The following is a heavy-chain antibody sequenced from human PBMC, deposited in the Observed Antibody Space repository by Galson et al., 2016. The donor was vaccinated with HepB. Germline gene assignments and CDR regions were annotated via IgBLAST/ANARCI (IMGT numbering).Heavy chain of an antibody. J-gene: IGHJ6*02. CDR2: ISISSSYT. CDR3: ARNYFIGVAGTDYGMDV. CDR1: GFSFSDYY. D-gene: IGHD6-19*01. V-gene: IGHV3-11*06. Sequence: SLRLSCAASGFSFSDYYMRWIRQAPGKGLEWVSYISISSSYTNDADSVKGRFTISRDDAKNSLYLQMNSLRAEDTAVYYCARNYFIGVAGTDYGMDVWGQGTTVTVSS.